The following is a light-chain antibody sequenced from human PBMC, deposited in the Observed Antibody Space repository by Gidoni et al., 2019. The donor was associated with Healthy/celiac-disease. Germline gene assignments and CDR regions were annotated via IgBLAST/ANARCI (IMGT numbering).Light chain of an antibody. J-gene: IGKJ2*04. CDR1: QSVSSSY. Sequence: DIVFTLSPHTLSLSPGERPTLSCRASQSVSSSYLAWYQQKPGQAPRLLIYGASSRATGIPDRFSGSGSGTDFTLTISRLEPEDFAVYYCQQYGSSPMCSFGQGTKLEIK. V-gene: IGKV3-20*01. CDR3: QQYGSSPMCS. CDR2: GAS.